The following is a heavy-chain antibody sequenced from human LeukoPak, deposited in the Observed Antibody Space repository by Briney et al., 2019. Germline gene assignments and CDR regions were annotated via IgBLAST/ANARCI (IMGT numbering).Heavy chain of an antibody. D-gene: IGHD2-2*01. J-gene: IGHJ6*03. CDR2: INPNSGGT. CDR1: GYTFTGYY. CDR3: ARDGMGRVPAATAEDYYYYYYMDV. Sequence: VASVKVSCKASGYTFTGYYMHWVRQAPGQGLEWMGWINPNSGGTNYAQKFQGRVTMTRDTSISTAYMELSRLRSDDTAVYYCARDGMGRVPAATAEDYYYYYYMDVWGKGTTVTISS. V-gene: IGHV1-2*02.